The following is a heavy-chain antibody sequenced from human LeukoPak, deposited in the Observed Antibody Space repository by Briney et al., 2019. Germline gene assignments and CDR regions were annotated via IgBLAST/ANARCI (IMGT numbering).Heavy chain of an antibody. J-gene: IGHJ4*02. D-gene: IGHD6-13*01. V-gene: IGHV3-9*01. CDR3: AKGHTKLRSSSPDY. CDR2: ISWNSGSI. Sequence: PGRSLRLSCAASGFTFDDYAMHWVRQAPGKGLEWVSGISWNSGSIGYAGSVKGRFTISRDNAKNSLYLQMNSLRAEDTALYYCAKGHTKLRSSSPDYWGQGTLVTVSS. CDR1: GFTFDDYA.